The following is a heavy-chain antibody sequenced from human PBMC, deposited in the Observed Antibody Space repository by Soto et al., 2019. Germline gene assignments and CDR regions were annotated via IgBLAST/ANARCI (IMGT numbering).Heavy chain of an antibody. V-gene: IGHV1-69*13. CDR2: ITPIYPTT. D-gene: IGHD5-18*01. CDR1: GGTFYTYT. J-gene: IGHJ4*02. CDR3: ARIPRYSFPTSDDLDS. Sequence: SVKVSCKASGGTFYTYTFSWLRQSPGQGLEWMGSITPIYPTTNYAEKFQGRLTVTADGSTNTAYMELNSLTSEDTAVYYCARIPRYSFPTSDDLDSWGQGTLVTVSS.